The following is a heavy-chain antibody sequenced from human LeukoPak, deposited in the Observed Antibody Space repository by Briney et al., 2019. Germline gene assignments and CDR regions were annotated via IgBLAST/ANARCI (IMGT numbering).Heavy chain of an antibody. CDR2: IKQDGSEK. V-gene: IGHV3-7*01. CDR1: GFSFSSYW. CDR3: AKNRGSGSYNDY. D-gene: IGHD3-10*01. J-gene: IGHJ4*02. Sequence: GGSLRLSCAASGFSFSSYWMTWVRQAPGEGLEWVANIKQDGSEKNYVDSVKGRFSISRDNAENSLYLQMNSLRAEDTAVYYCAKNRGSGSYNDYWGQRTLVTVSS.